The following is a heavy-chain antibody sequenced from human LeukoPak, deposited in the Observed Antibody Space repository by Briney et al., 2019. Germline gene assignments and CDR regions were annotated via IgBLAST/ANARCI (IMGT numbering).Heavy chain of an antibody. CDR3: ARALVRYYDILTGYYYFDY. CDR1: GGSISSGDYY. Sequence: SETLSLTCTVSGGSISSGDYYWSWIRQPPGKGLEWIGYIYYSGSTYYNPSLKSRVTISVDTSKNQFSLKLSPVTAADTAVYYCARALVRYYDILTGYYYFDYWGQGTLVTVSS. D-gene: IGHD3-9*01. V-gene: IGHV4-30-4*01. CDR2: IYYSGST. J-gene: IGHJ4*02.